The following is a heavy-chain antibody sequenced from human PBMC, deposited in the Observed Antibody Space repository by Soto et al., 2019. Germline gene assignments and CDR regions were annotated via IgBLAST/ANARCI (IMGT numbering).Heavy chain of an antibody. V-gene: IGHV3-73*01. J-gene: IGHJ4*02. Sequence: PAGSLRLSCAASGFSFSGSALHWVRQASGKGLEWVGRIRGKANSYATAYAASMKGRFTISRDDSKNMAYLQMNSLKTEDTAVYYCTAQPGYSYGVGYWGQGTLVT. D-gene: IGHD5-18*01. CDR2: IRGKANSYAT. CDR1: GFSFSGSA. CDR3: TAQPGYSYGVGY.